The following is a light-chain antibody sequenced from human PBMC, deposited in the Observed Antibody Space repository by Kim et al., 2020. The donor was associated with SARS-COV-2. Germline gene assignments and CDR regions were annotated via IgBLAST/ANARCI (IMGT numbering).Light chain of an antibody. CDR3: SSYTTTTTVV. CDR2: DVT. V-gene: IGLV2-14*03. Sequence: GQSITISCIGSSSDVGGYNYVSWYQQHPGKAPKLIIFDVTNRPSGLSDRFSGSKSGNAASLTISGLQAEDEADYYCSSYTTTTTVVFGTGTKVTVL. CDR1: SSDVGGYNY. J-gene: IGLJ1*01.